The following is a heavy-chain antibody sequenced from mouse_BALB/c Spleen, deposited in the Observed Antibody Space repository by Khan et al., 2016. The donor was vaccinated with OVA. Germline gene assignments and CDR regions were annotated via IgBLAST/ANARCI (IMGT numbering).Heavy chain of an antibody. J-gene: IGHJ2*01. CDR1: GYSITSDYA. CDR2: ISYSGRT. CDR3: ARAVTITTVVATDFDY. D-gene: IGHD1-1*01. V-gene: IGHV3-2*02. Sequence: EVQLQESGPGLVKPSQSLSLTCTVTGYSITSDYAWNWIRQFPGNKLEWMGYISYSGRTSYNPSLKSRISITRDTSQNQFFLQLNSVTTEDTATYYSARAVTITTVVATDFDYWGQGTTLTVAS.